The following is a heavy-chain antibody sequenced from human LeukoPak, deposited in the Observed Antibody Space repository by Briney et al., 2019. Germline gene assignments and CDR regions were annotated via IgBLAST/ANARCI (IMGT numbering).Heavy chain of an antibody. V-gene: IGHV1-69*01. Sequence: GSSVKVSCKASGAPFSYYAISWVRPAPGQGLEWVGGIIPIFGTTNYAQKFQGRVTITADESTSTGYMELSSLRSEDTAVYFCAREYCTNGVCSTGPEYWGQGTLVTVSS. CDR2: IIPIFGTT. CDR3: AREYCTNGVCSTGPEY. D-gene: IGHD2-8*01. CDR1: GAPFSYYA. J-gene: IGHJ4*02.